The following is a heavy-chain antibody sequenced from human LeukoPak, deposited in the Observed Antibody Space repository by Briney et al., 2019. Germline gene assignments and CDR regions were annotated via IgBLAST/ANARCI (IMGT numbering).Heavy chain of an antibody. CDR2: IYSGGAT. CDR3: ASGGKYCTGGACYGD. Sequence: GGSLRLSRAASGFIVSDDYISWVRQTPGKGLEWVSVIYSGGATFYADSVKGRFTISRDNSKNTVHLQMNSLRAEDTAVYYCASGGKYCTGGACYGDWGQGTLVTDSS. D-gene: IGHD2-8*02. J-gene: IGHJ4*02. V-gene: IGHV3-53*01. CDR1: GFIVSDDY.